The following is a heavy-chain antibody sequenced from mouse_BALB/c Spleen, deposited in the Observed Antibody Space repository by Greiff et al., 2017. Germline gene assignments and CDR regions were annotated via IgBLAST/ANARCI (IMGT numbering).Heavy chain of an antibody. CDR1: GFTFSSYG. V-gene: IGHV5-6*01. CDR2: ISSGGSYT. J-gene: IGHJ2*01. CDR3: ARHRDYDPNVYYFDY. Sequence: EVQGVESGGDLVKPGGSLKLSCAASGFTFSSYGMSWVRQTPDKRLEWVATISSGGSYTYYPDSVKGRFTISRDNAKNTLYLQMSSLKSEDTAMYYCARHRDYDPNVYYFDYWGQGTTLTVSS. D-gene: IGHD2-4*01.